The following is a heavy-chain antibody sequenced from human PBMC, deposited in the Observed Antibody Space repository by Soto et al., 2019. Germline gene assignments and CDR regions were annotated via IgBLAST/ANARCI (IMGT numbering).Heavy chain of an antibody. Sequence: GGSLRLSCAASGFSFVNYAMNWVRQAPGKGLEWVPGLSGSGTSTYYADSVKGRFTISRDNSRDTLFLQMNSLTADDTAVYYCAKATTNGGWFNPFDSWGQGALVTVSS. CDR2: LSGSGTST. V-gene: IGHV3-23*01. CDR1: GFSFVNYA. J-gene: IGHJ4*02. D-gene: IGHD6-19*01. CDR3: AKATTNGGWFNPFDS.